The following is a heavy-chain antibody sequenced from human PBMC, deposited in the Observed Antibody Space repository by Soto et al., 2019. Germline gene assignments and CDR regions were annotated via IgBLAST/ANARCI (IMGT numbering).Heavy chain of an antibody. D-gene: IGHD6-13*01. V-gene: IGHV3-21*01. J-gene: IGHJ4*02. CDR1: GFTFSSYS. CDR2: ISSSSSYI. CDR3: ARDPHSSSWSEAQRARVY. Sequence: PGGSLRLSCAASGFTFSSYSMNWVRQAPGKGLEWVSSISSSSSYIYYADSVKGRFTISRDNAKNSLYLQMNSLRAEDTAVYYCARDPHSSSWSEAQRARVYWGQGTLVTVPS.